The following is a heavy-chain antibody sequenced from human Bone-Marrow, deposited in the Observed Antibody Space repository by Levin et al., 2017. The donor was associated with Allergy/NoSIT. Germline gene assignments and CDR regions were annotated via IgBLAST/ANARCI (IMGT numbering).Heavy chain of an antibody. CDR1: GYTFTSYD. CDR2: MNPNSGNT. D-gene: IGHD3-22*01. CDR3: AREGETYYDISYYYYGMDV. Sequence: GASVKVSCKASGYTFTSYDINWVRQATGQGLEWMGWMNPNSGNTGYAQKFQGRVTMTRNTSISTAYMELSSLRSEDTAVYYCAREGETYYDISYYYYGMDVWGQGTTVTVSS. J-gene: IGHJ6*02. V-gene: IGHV1-8*01.